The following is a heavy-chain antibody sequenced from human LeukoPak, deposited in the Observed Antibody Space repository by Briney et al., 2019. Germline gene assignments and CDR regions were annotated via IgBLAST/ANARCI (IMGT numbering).Heavy chain of an antibody. J-gene: IGHJ4*02. CDR1: GGSISSYY. Sequence: SETLSLTCTVSGGSISSYYWSWIRQPPGKGLEWIGYIYYSGSTNYNPSLKSRATISVDTSKNQFSLKLSSVTAADTAVYYCARGIVATLFDYWGQGTLVTVSS. V-gene: IGHV4-59*01. CDR3: ARGIVATLFDY. CDR2: IYYSGST. D-gene: IGHD5-12*01.